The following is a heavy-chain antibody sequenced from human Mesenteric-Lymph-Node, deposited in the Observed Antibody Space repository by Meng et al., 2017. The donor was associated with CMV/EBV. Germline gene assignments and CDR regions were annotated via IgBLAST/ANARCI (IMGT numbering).Heavy chain of an antibody. CDR3: ARDLTGDSGHDY. J-gene: IGHJ4*02. CDR1: GFTFDDYA. D-gene: IGHD7-27*01. Sequence: SLKISCAASGFTFDDYAMHWVRQAPGKGLEWVSGISWNSGSIGYADSVKGRFTISRDNAKNSLYLQMNSLRAEDTAVYYCARDLTGDSGHDYWGQGTLVTVSS. CDR2: ISWNSGSI. V-gene: IGHV3-9*01.